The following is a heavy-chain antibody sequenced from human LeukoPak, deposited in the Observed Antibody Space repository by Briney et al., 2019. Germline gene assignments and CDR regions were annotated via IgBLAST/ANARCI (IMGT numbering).Heavy chain of an antibody. CDR2: IYHSGST. CDR3: ARGMIVVVPAATHYYMDV. J-gene: IGHJ6*03. D-gene: IGHD2-2*01. V-gene: IGHV4-30-2*01. Sequence: SETLSLTCTVSGGSISSGGYYWSWIRQPPGKGLEWIGYIYHSGSTYYNPSLKSRVTISVDRSKNQFSLKLSSMTAADTAVYYRARGMIVVVPAATHYYMDVWGKGTTVTVS. CDR1: GGSISSGGYY.